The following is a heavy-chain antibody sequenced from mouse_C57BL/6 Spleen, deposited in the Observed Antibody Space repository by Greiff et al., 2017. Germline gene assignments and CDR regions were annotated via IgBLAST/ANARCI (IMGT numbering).Heavy chain of an antibody. J-gene: IGHJ2*01. CDR3: ARHDYGNSIDY. Sequence: GGGLVQPKGSLKLSCAASGFSFNTYAMNWVRQAPGKGLEWVARIRSKSNNYATYYADSVKDRFTISRDDSESMLYLQMNNLKTEDTAMYYCARHDYGNSIDYWGQGTTLTVSS. D-gene: IGHD2-1*01. CDR2: IRSKSNNYAT. V-gene: IGHV10-1*01. CDR1: GFSFNTYA.